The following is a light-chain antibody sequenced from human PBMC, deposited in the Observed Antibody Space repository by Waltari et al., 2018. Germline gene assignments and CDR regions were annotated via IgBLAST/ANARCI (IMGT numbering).Light chain of an antibody. CDR1: SSDIGANEY. CDR2: DVF. J-gene: IGLJ3*02. CDR3: CAYTIRSTLV. Sequence: SALTQPASVSGSPGQSITISCAGTSSDIGANEYVSWYQQHPDKAPKLIIHDVFNRPSGIFNRVSGSKSANTASLTITGLQAEDEADYYCCAYTIRSTLVFGGGTRVTVL. V-gene: IGLV2-14*03.